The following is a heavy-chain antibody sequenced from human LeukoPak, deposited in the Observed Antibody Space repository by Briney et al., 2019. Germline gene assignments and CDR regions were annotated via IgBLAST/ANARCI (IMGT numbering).Heavy chain of an antibody. CDR1: GFTFSSYA. CDR2: ISGSGGST. Sequence: GGSLRLSCAASGFTFSSYAMTWVRQAPGKGLDWVSAISGSGGSTYYADSVKGRFTISRDNSKNTLYLQMNSLRAEDTAGYYCAKDINYDIPFDYWGQGTLVTVSS. CDR3: AKDINYDIPFDY. J-gene: IGHJ4*02. V-gene: IGHV3-23*01. D-gene: IGHD3-22*01.